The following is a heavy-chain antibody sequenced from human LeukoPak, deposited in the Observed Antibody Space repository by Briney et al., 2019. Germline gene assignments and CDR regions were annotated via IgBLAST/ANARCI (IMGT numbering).Heavy chain of an antibody. CDR2: IYYSGST. D-gene: IGHD2-15*01. J-gene: IGHJ4*02. CDR1: GGSISSYY. CDR3: ARAPRGVAPFDY. Sequence: SETLSLTCTVSGGSISSYYWSWIRQPPGKGLEWMGYIYYSGSTNYNPSLKSRVTISVDTSKNQFSLKLSSVTAADTAVYYCARAPRGVAPFDYWGQGTLVTVSS. V-gene: IGHV4-59*01.